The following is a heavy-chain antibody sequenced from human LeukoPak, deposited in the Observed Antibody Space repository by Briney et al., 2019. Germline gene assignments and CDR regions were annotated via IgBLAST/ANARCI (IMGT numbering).Heavy chain of an antibody. V-gene: IGHV1-69*05. J-gene: IGHJ4*02. CDR2: IIPIFGTA. CDR3: AREEEVVTAIPGYYFDY. CDR1: GGTFSSYA. Sequence: ASVKFSCKASGGTFSSYAISWVRQAPGQGLEWMGRIIPIFGTANYAQKFQGRVTITTDESTSTAYMELSSLRPEDTAVYYCAREEEVVTAIPGYYFDYWGQGTLVTVSS. D-gene: IGHD2-21*02.